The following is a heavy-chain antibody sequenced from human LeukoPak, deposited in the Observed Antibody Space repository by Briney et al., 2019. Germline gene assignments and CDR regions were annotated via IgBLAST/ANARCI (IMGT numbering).Heavy chain of an antibody. CDR2: ISGSGGST. J-gene: IGHJ3*02. CDR3: AKVGFSGGSHDAFDI. V-gene: IGHV3-23*01. CDR1: GFTFSSYA. D-gene: IGHD2-15*01. Sequence: GGSLRLACAASGFTFSSYAMSWVRQAPGKGLEWVSAISGSGGSTYYADSVKGRFTISRDNSKNTLYLQMNSLRAEDTAVYYCAKVGFSGGSHDAFDIWGQGTMVTVSS.